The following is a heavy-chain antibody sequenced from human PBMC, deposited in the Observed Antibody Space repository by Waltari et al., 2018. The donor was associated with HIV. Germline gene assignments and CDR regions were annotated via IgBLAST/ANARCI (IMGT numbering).Heavy chain of an antibody. J-gene: IGHJ4*02. CDR3: ARGSSGSYFNYVDY. D-gene: IGHD3-10*01. CDR2: INPSGGDS. CDR1: GYTFTSFS. Sequence: QVQLVQSGAEVKKPGASVKVSCKASGYTFTSFSMHWVRQAPGQGLGWMGRINPSGGDSSYAQKCQGRVTMTRGTSTSTVYVELSSLTSEDTAVYYCARGSSGSYFNYVDYWGQGTLVTVSS. V-gene: IGHV1-46*01.